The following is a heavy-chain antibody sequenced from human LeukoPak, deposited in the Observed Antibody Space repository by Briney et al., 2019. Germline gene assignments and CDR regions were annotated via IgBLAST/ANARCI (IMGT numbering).Heavy chain of an antibody. Sequence: GESLKISCKGSGYSFTSHWIGWVRQMPGKGLEWMGIINPGDSDTRYSPSFQGQVTISADKSISTAYLQWSSLKASDTAMYYCARHVRDYGGNSGTYYYSYYMDVWGKGTTVTVSS. CDR1: GYSFTSHW. CDR3: ARHVRDYGGNSGTYYYSYYMDV. D-gene: IGHD4-23*01. J-gene: IGHJ6*03. CDR2: INPGDSDT. V-gene: IGHV5-51*01.